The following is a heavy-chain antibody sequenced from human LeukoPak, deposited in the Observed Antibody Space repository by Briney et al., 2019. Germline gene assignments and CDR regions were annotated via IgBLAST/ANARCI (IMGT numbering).Heavy chain of an antibody. CDR2: ISGSGGST. CDR3: AKDDEMATDY. V-gene: IGHV3-23*01. J-gene: IGHJ4*02. Sequence: GGSLRLSCAASGFTVSSNYMSWVRQAPGKGLEWVSAISGSGGSTYYADSVKGRFTISRDNSKNTLYLQMNSLRAEDTAVYYCAKDDEMATDYWGQGTLVTVSS. CDR1: GFTVSSNY. D-gene: IGHD5-24*01.